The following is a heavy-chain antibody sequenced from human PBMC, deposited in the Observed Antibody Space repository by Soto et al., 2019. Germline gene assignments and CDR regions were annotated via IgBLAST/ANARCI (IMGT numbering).Heavy chain of an antibody. CDR3: AKSGGRDETWIQLLVGLDY. D-gene: IGHD5-18*01. J-gene: IGHJ4*02. Sequence: EVQLLESGGGLVQPGGSLRLSCAASGFTFSSYAMSWVRQAPGKGLEWVSTISGSGGSTYYADSVKGRFTISRDNSKNTLYLQMNRLRAEDTAVYYGAKSGGRDETWIQLLVGLDYWGQGTLVTVST. CDR1: GFTFSSYA. CDR2: ISGSGGST. V-gene: IGHV3-23*01.